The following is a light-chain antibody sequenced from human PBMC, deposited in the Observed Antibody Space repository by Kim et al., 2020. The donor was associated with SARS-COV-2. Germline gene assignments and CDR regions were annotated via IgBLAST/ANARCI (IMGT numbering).Light chain of an antibody. Sequence: PGERATLSCRASQSVSSSYLAWYQQKPGEAPRLLIYGASSRATGIPDRFSGSGSGTDFTLTISRLEPEDFAVYYCQQYGSSPPRTFGQGTKVDIK. V-gene: IGKV3-20*01. CDR2: GAS. J-gene: IGKJ1*01. CDR3: QQYGSSPPRT. CDR1: QSVSSSY.